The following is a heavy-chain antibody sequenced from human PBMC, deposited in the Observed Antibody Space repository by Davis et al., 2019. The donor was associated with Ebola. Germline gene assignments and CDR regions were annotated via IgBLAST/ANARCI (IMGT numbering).Heavy chain of an antibody. V-gene: IGHV3-23*01. CDR3: ARDTYDYGDYVGYYYGMDV. Sequence: GGSLRLSCAASGFTFSRYAMSWVRQAPGKGLEWLSGISGSSASTYHADSVKGRFTISRDNSKNTLYLQMNSLRAEDTAVYYCARDTYDYGDYVGYYYGMDVWGKGTTVTVSS. J-gene: IGHJ6*04. CDR1: GFTFSRYA. CDR2: ISGSSAST. D-gene: IGHD4-17*01.